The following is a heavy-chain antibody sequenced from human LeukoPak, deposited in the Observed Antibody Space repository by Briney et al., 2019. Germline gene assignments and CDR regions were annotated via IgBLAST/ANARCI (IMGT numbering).Heavy chain of an antibody. CDR1: GGSISGSGYY. CDR2: IYYSGST. D-gene: IGHD2-8*02. V-gene: IGHV4-39*01. CDR3: ARILGVASLDAFDI. J-gene: IGHJ3*02. Sequence: PSETLSLTCTVSGGSISGSGYYWGWIRRPPGKGLEWIGSIYYSGSTYYNPSLKSRVTISVDTSKNQFSLQLNSVTPEDTAVYYCARILGVASLDAFDIWGQGTKVTVSS.